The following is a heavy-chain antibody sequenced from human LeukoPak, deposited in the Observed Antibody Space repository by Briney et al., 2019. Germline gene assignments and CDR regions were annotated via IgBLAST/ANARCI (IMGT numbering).Heavy chain of an antibody. CDR1: GFPFSSYS. V-gene: IGHV3-48*01. J-gene: IGHJ6*03. CDR3: ARPVRPYDFWSGYYPYYYYYMDV. D-gene: IGHD3-3*01. Sequence: PGGSLRLSCAASGFPFSSYSMNWVRQAPGKGLEGVSYISSSSSTIYYADSVKGRFTISRDNAKNSLYLQMNSLRAEDTAVYYCARPVRPYDFWSGYYPYYYYYMDVWGKGTTVTVSS. CDR2: ISSSSSTI.